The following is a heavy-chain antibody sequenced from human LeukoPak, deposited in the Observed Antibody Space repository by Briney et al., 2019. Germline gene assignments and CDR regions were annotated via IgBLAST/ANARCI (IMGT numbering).Heavy chain of an antibody. V-gene: IGHV3-33*01. Sequence: PGRSLRLSCAASGFTFNSYGIHWVRQAPGKGLEWVAFIWYDGGNKYYADSVKGRFTISRDNSKNTLYLQMNSLRAEDTAVYYCARARTTRGFDYWGQGTLVTVSS. J-gene: IGHJ4*02. CDR2: IWYDGGNK. D-gene: IGHD4-17*01. CDR1: GFTFNSYG. CDR3: ARARTTRGFDY.